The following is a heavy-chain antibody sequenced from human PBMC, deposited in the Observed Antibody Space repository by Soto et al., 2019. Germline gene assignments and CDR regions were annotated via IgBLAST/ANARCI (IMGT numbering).Heavy chain of an antibody. D-gene: IGHD2-15*01. CDR1: GFTFDDYA. J-gene: IGHJ4*02. CDR2: ISWTSGTI. Sequence: EVQLVESGGGLVQPGRSLRLSCEASGFTFDDYAMHWVRQAPGEGLEWVASISWTSGTIGYGDSVKGRFTISRDNAKNSLFLQMNSLRAEDTAKYYCAKDPCSGGSCYSAYDYWGQGTLVTVSS. CDR3: AKDPCSGGSCYSAYDY. V-gene: IGHV3-9*01.